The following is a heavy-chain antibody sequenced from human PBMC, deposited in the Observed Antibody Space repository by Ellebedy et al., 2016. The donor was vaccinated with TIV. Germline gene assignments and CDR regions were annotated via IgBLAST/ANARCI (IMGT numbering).Heavy chain of an antibody. CDR3: ARGGASRGSGIYGMNV. CDR1: GGTFSSHA. Sequence: ASVKVSXXASGGTFSSHAISWVRQAPGQGLEWMGGTIPIFGSENYAQKFQGRVTITADESASTAYMALSSLRSDDTAVYYCARGGASRGSGIYGMNVWGHGTTVVVSS. D-gene: IGHD3-10*01. V-gene: IGHV1-69*13. CDR2: TIPIFGSE. J-gene: IGHJ6*02.